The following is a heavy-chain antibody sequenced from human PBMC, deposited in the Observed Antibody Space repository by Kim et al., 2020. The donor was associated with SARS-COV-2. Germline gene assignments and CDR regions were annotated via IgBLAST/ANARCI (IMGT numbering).Heavy chain of an antibody. Sequence: SVKVSCKASGGTFSSYAISWVRQAPGQGLEWMGGIIPIFGTANYAQKFQGRVTITADESTSTAYMELSSLRSEDTAVYYCARVGYKQRGWNYYGSGSYYNGTNYYYYGMDVWGQGTTVTVSS. CDR3: ARVGYKQRGWNYYGSGSYYNGTNYYYYGMDV. V-gene: IGHV1-69*13. CDR2: IIPIFGTA. CDR1: GGTFSSYA. J-gene: IGHJ6*02. D-gene: IGHD3-10*01.